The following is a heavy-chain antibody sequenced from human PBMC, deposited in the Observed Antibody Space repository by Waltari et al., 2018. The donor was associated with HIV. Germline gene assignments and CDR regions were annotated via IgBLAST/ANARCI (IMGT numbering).Heavy chain of an antibody. J-gene: IGHJ6*01. V-gene: IGHV4-34*01. CDR2: VNHVGRT. D-gene: IGHD6-19*01. CDR3: ARDSAPGLAVDDDDGEFFYYGLDV. Sequence: QVHLEQWGTGLLRPSETLSLTCAVYGGSFSGYFWSWIRQHPRRGLEWMGEVNHVGRTNYSPSLKGRVTVSVDTSKNQFSLTMRSVTAADTAVYYCARDSAPGLAVDDDDGEFFYYGLDVWGQGTTVTVSS. CDR1: GGSFSGYF.